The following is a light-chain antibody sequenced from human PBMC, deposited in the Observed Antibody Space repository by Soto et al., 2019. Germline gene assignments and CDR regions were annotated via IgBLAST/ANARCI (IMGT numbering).Light chain of an antibody. CDR3: QQRRKWPYLT. V-gene: IGKV3-11*01. J-gene: IGKJ4*01. Sequence: EIVLTQSPATLSLSPGERATLSCRASQSVSSYLAGYQQKPGQAPRLLIYDASNRATGIPARFSGSGSGTDFTRTISSLEPEDFPVYYCQQRRKWPYLTFRGGAKV. CDR2: DAS. CDR1: QSVSSY.